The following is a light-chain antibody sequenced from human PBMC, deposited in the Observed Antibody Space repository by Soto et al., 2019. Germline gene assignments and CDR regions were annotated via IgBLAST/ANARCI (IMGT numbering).Light chain of an antibody. V-gene: IGKV3-20*01. J-gene: IGKJ2*01. CDR2: GAS. Sequence: EIVLTQSPGILSLSPGERATLSCRASQSVRSNYLAWYQQKPGQAPRLLIYGASSRATGIPDKFSGSGSGTDFALTISRLEPEDFAVYYCQQYGSSQYTFGQGTKVDIK. CDR1: QSVRSNY. CDR3: QQYGSSQYT.